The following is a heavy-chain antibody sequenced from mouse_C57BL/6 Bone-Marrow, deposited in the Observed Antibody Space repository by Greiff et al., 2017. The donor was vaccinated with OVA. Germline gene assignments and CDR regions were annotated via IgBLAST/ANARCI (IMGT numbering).Heavy chain of an antibody. J-gene: IGHJ2*01. CDR1: GYTFTDYE. CDR2: IDPETGGT. CDR3: TREGYDGFDY. V-gene: IGHV1-15*01. D-gene: IGHD2-3*01. Sequence: VQLQQSGAELVRPGASVTLSCKASGYTFTDYEMHWVKQTPVHGLEWIGAIDPETGGTAYNQKFKGKAILTADKSSSTAYMELRSLTSEDSAVYYCTREGYDGFDYWGQGTTLTVSS.